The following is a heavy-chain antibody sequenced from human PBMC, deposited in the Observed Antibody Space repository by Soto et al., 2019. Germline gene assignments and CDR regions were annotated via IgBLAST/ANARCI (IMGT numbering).Heavy chain of an antibody. Sequence: GPTLVKPTHTLALTCTLSGLSPSTSGVRVAWIRQPPGKALEWLALIYWNDDKRYSPSLKSRLTITKDTSKNQVVLTMTNMDPVDTATYYCAHSKRGYWFDPWGQGTLVTSPQ. J-gene: IGHJ5*02. CDR3: AHSKRGYWFDP. CDR1: GLSPSTSGVR. CDR2: IYWNDDK. V-gene: IGHV2-5*01.